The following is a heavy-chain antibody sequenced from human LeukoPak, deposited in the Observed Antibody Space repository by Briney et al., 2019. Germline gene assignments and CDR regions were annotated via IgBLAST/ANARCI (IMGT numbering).Heavy chain of an antibody. D-gene: IGHD2-21*01. CDR3: ARLDCLSDECYNY. CDR1: GNSITSDF. J-gene: IGHJ4*02. CDR2: INYSGRS. V-gene: IGHV4-59*08. Sequence: SETLSLTCIVSGNSITSDFWSWIRQSPGKGLEWIGYINYSGRSEYDPSLKSRVTMSVDRSRKRVSLKMRSVTAADTAVYYCARLDCLSDECYNYWAVGALVTVSS.